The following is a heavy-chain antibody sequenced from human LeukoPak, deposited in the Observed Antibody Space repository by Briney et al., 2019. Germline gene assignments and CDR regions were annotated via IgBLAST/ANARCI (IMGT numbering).Heavy chain of an antibody. D-gene: IGHD3-10*01. Sequence: GGSLRLSCAASGFSLTSNGMHWARQAPGKGLEWVAFISHDGNKKYYADSVKGRFTVSRDSSKSTLFLQMDSLRRDDTAVYYCARDIRVRYMPMVRAVEYYQYHAMDVWGQGTTVTV. V-gene: IGHV3-30*03. J-gene: IGHJ6*02. CDR3: ARDIRVRYMPMVRAVEYYQYHAMDV. CDR2: ISHDGNKK. CDR1: GFSLTSNG.